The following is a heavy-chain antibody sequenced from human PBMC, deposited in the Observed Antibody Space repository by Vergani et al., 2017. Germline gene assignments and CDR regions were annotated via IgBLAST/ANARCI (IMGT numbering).Heavy chain of an antibody. CDR1: GYTFTGYY. D-gene: IGHD5-18*01. J-gene: IGHJ4*02. Sequence: QVQLVQSGAEVKKPGASVKVSCKASGYTFTGYYMHWVRQAPGQGLEWMGWINPNSGVTNYAQKFQGWVTMTRDTSISTAYMELSRLRSDDTAVYYCARALQLWSSFDYWGQGTLVTVSS. CDR3: ARALQLWSSFDY. CDR2: INPNSGVT. V-gene: IGHV1-2*04.